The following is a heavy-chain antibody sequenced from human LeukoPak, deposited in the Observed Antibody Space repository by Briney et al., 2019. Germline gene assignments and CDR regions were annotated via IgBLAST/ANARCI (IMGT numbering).Heavy chain of an antibody. CDR3: ARVPELDAFDI. J-gene: IGHJ3*02. Sequence: GASVKVSCKASGGTFSSYAISWVRQAPGQGLEWMGRIIPIFGTANYAQKFQGRVTITTDESTSTAYMELSSLRSEGTAVYYCARVPELDAFDIWGQGTMVTVSS. D-gene: IGHD1-14*01. V-gene: IGHV1-69*05. CDR1: GGTFSSYA. CDR2: IIPIFGTA.